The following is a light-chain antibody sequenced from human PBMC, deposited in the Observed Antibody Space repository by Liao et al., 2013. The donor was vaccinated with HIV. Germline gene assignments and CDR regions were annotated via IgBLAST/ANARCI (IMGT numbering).Light chain of an antibody. Sequence: SYELTQPPSVSVSPGQTASITCSGDKVGDKYVCWYQVKPGQSPEVVIYEDNKRPSGIHERFSGSNSGNTATLTISGTQAMDEADYYCQTWDSSTVIFGGGTRLTVL. CDR1: KVGDKY. J-gene: IGLJ2*01. CDR3: QTWDSSTVI. CDR2: EDN. V-gene: IGLV3-1*01.